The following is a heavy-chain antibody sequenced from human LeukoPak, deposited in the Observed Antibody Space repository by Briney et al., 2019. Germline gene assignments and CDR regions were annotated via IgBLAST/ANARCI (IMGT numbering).Heavy chain of an antibody. CDR1: GFTFSSYG. V-gene: IGHV3-30*18. Sequence: PGGSLRLSCAASGFTFSSYGMHWVRQAPGKGLEWVAVIPYVGSNKYYADSVKGRFTISRDNSKNTLYLQMNSLRAEDTAVYYCAKGSPIVVVPAADAQLGYWGQGTLVTVSS. CDR3: AKGSPIVVVPAADAQLGY. CDR2: IPYVGSNK. D-gene: IGHD2-2*01. J-gene: IGHJ4*02.